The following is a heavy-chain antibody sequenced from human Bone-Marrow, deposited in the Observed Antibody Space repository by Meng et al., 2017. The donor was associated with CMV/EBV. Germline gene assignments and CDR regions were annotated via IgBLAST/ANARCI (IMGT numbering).Heavy chain of an antibody. D-gene: IGHD2/OR15-2a*01. J-gene: IGHJ6*02. CDR2: ISSSGSTI. V-gene: IGHV3-11*04. CDR3: ATFRCSGNRCFSSYFYYGMDA. Sequence: GESLKISCTASGFTFGDYAMSWIRQAPGKGLEWVSYISSSGSTIYYADSVKGRFTISRDNAKNSLYLQLSSLRAEDTAVYYCATFRCSGNRCFSSYFYYGMDAWGQGTTVTVSS. CDR1: GFTFGDYA.